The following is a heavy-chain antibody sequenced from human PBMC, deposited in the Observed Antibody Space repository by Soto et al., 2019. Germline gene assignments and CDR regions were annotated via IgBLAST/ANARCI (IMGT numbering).Heavy chain of an antibody. CDR3: ARLSVVVPAPYYNWFDP. V-gene: IGHV5-51*01. D-gene: IGHD2-2*01. Sequence: GESVKISCNGSGYSFTSYWIGWVRQMPWKGLEWMGIIYPGDSDTRYSPSFQGQVTISADKSISTAYLQWSSLKASDTAMYYCARLSVVVPAPYYNWFDPWGQGTLVTVS. CDR1: GYSFTSYW. CDR2: IYPGDSDT. J-gene: IGHJ5*02.